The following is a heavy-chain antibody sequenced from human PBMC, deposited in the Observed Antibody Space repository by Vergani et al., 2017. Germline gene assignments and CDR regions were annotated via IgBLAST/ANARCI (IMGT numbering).Heavy chain of an antibody. CDR3: ARFRYYXDSSGIIGSYYYYGMDV. V-gene: IGHV1-69*06. J-gene: IGHJ6*02. CDR1: GGTFSSYA. Sequence: QVQLVQSGAEVKKPGSSVKVSCKASGGTFSSYAISWVRQAPGQGLEWMGGIIPIFGTANYAQKFQGRVTITADKSTSTAYMELSSLRSEDTAVYYCARFRYYXDSSGIIGSYYYYGMDVWGQGTTVTVSS. CDR2: IIPIFGTA. D-gene: IGHD3-22*01.